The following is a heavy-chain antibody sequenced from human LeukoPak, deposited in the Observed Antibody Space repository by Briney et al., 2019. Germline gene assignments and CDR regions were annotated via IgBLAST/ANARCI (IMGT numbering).Heavy chain of an antibody. Sequence: ASVKVSCKASGYTFTGYYMHWVRQAPGKGLEWMGGFDPEDGETIYAQKFQGRVTMTEDTSTDTAYMELSSLRSEDTAVYYCATSHAVVDSDPRYHYFDYWGQGTLVTVSS. CDR2: FDPEDGET. D-gene: IGHD2-15*01. CDR1: GYTFTGYY. CDR3: ATSHAVVDSDPRYHYFDY. J-gene: IGHJ4*02. V-gene: IGHV1-24*01.